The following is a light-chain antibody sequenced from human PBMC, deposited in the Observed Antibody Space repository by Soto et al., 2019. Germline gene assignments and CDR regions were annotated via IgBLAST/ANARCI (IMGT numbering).Light chain of an antibody. CDR1: QGISRS. CDR3: QQADTSPIT. Sequence: DIQMTQSPSSVSASVGDRVTISCQASQGISRSLAWYQQKPGKAPKLLIYAACSLQSGVPSRFSGSGFGTDFTLTISSLQPEDSAIYYCQQADTSPITFGQGTRLEIK. CDR2: AAC. J-gene: IGKJ5*01. V-gene: IGKV1D-12*01.